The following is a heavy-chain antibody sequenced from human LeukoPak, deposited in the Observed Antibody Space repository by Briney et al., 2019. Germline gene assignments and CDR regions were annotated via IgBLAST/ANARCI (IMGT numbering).Heavy chain of an antibody. Sequence: SETLSLTCTVSGASISNDYWSWIRQPPGKGLEWIGYIYYSGSANYNPSLKSRVTISVDTSKNQFSLKLSSVTAADTAVYYCARERLRVMDVWGQGTTVTVSS. D-gene: IGHD1-1*01. J-gene: IGHJ6*02. CDR3: ARERLRVMDV. CDR2: IYYSGSA. CDR1: GASISNDY. V-gene: IGHV4-59*01.